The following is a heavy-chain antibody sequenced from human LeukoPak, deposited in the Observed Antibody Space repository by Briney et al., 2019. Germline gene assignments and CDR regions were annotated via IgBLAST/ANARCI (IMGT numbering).Heavy chain of an antibody. V-gene: IGHV1-69*04. CDR2: IIPILGIA. J-gene: IGHJ4*02. CDR1: GGTFSSYA. CDR3: ATDLVRYFDWLRDY. Sequence: GASVKVSCKASGGTFSSYAISWVRQAPGQGLEWMGRIIPILGIANYAQKFQGRVTITADKSTSTAYMELSSLRSEDTAVYYCATDLVRYFDWLRDYWGQGTLVTVSS. D-gene: IGHD3-9*01.